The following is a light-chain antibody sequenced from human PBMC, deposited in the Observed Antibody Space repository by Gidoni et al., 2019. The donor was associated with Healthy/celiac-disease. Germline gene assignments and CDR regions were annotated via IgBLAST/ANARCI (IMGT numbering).Light chain of an antibody. CDR1: QSISSY. CDR2: VAS. CDR3: QQSYGTPPWT. Sequence: DIQMTQSPSSLSASVGDRVTITCRASQSISSYLNWYQQKTGKAPKLLLYVASSLQSGVPSRFSGSGSGTDFTLTISSLQPADFATFYCQQSYGTPPWTFGQGTKVEIK. J-gene: IGKJ1*01. V-gene: IGKV1-39*01.